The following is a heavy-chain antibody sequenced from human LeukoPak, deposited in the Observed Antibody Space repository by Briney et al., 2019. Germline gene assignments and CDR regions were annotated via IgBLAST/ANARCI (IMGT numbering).Heavy chain of an antibody. CDR2: ISFSSTTI. D-gene: IGHD3-22*01. CDR3: ARASYDNSGYSSGAGARADY. J-gene: IGHJ4*02. V-gene: IGHV3-48*01. Sequence: GGCLRLSCAASGFTFSSYSMNWGRQAPGKGLEWISYISFSSTTINYACSVQGRFTISRDNAKNSLYLQINRLRAQETAADYCARASYDNSGYSSGAGARADYWGQGTLVTAPS. CDR1: GFTFSSYS.